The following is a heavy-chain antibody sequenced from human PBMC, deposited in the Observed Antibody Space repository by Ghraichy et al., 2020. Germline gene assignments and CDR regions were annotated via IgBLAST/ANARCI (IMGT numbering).Heavy chain of an antibody. CDR1: GGSIRDYY. V-gene: IGHV4-59*13. CDR3: ARYKLHGDYPKFDV. J-gene: IGHJ2*01. Sequence: SETLSLTCTFSGGSIRDYYWSWVRQPPGQGLQYIGYSYYIGTTNYNPSLKSRVTISVDTSNNQVSLRLTSVTAADTAMYYCARYKLHGDYPKFDVWGRGTLVTVSS. CDR2: SYYIGTT. D-gene: IGHD4-17*01.